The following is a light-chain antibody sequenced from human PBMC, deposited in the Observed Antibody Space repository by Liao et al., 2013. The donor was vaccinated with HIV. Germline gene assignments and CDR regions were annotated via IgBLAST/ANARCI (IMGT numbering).Light chain of an antibody. CDR3: QAWDSSTYVV. CDR2: QDN. V-gene: IGLV3-1*01. CDR1: RLGDKY. J-gene: IGLJ2*01. Sequence: SYELTQPPSVSVSPGQTVSITCSGDRLGDKYVSWYQQRPGQSPVLVIYQDNKRPSGIPERFSGSNSGNTATLTISGTQAMDEADYYCQAWDSSTYVVFGGGTKLTVL.